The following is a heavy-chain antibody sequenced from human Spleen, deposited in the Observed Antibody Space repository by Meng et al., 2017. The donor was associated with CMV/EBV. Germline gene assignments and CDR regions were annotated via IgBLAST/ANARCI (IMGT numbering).Heavy chain of an antibody. J-gene: IGHJ4*02. Sequence: ASVKVSCKASGYTFTSYGISWVRQAPGQGLEWMGWISAYNANRNYAQKLQGRVTMTPDTSTTTAYLELRSLRSDDTAVYYCAREGRYSSSSVDYWGQGTLVTVSS. CDR3: AREGRYSSSSVDY. V-gene: IGHV1-18*01. CDR1: GYTFTSYG. CDR2: ISAYNANR. D-gene: IGHD6-6*01.